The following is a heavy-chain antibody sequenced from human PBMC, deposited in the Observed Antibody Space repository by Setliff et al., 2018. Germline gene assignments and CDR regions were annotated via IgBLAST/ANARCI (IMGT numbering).Heavy chain of an antibody. CDR1: AYTFSGYY. V-gene: IGHV1-2*02. D-gene: IGHD1-26*01. Sequence: ASVKVSCKTSAYTFSGYYIHWVRQAPGQGLQWMGWINPNIGDTNYAPKFQGRVTMTRDTSIKTAYLEVTRLTSDDTAMYYCARDLLGSQGRTFDLWGQGTLVTVSS. CDR3: ARDLLGSQGRTFDL. J-gene: IGHJ4*02. CDR2: INPNIGDT.